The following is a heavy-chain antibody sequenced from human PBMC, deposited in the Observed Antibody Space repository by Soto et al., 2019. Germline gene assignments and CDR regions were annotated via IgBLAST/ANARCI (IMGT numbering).Heavy chain of an antibody. J-gene: IGHJ3*02. CDR1: GYTFTGYY. CDR2: INPNSGGT. V-gene: IGHV1-2*02. CDR3: ARVVRETAGGDAFDI. D-gene: IGHD3-10*01. Sequence: QVQLVQSGAEVKKPGASVKVSCKASGYTFTGYYMHWVRQAPGQGLEWMGWINPNSGGTNYAQKFRGRVTMTRDTSISTAYMELSRLRSDDTAVYYCARVVRETAGGDAFDIWGQGTMVTVSS.